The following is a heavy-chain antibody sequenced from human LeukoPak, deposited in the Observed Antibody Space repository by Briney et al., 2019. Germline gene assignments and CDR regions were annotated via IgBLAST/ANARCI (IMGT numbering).Heavy chain of an antibody. V-gene: IGHV3-74*01. J-gene: IGHJ6*02. CDR1: GFTFSNYW. CDR2: IIRDGSAT. CDR3: ARDRVPYCSGVSCSVDV. Sequence: PGGSLRLSCAASGFTFSNYWMQWVRQAPGKGLVWVSRIIRDGSATNYADSVKGRFTISRDNAKNTLYLQMNSLRVEDPAVYYCARDRVPYCSGVSCSVDVWGQGITVTVAS. D-gene: IGHD2-15*01.